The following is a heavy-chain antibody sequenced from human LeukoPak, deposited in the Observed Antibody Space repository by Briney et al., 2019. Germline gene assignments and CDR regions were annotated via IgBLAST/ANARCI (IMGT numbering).Heavy chain of an antibody. D-gene: IGHD2-8*02. CDR1: RFTFSIYW. Sequence: GGSLRLSCAASRFTFSIYWMSWVRQAPGKGLEWVANINQDGSEKYYVDSVKGRFIISRDNAKNSLYLQMNSLRAGDTAVYFCARDPSLVAPPYWGQGTLVTASS. CDR2: INQDGSEK. J-gene: IGHJ4*02. V-gene: IGHV3-7*01. CDR3: ARDPSLVAPPY.